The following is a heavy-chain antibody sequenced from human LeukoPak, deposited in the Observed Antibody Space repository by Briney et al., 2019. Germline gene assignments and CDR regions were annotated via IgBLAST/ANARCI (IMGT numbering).Heavy chain of an antibody. CDR2: INPNSGGT. Sequence: ASVKVSCKASGYTFTGYYMHWVRQAPGQGLEWMGWINPNSGGTNYAQKFQGGVTMTRDTSISTAYMELSRLRSDDTAVYYCARPNFWSGYYQGYWGQGTLVTVSS. CDR1: GYTFTGYY. D-gene: IGHD3-3*01. V-gene: IGHV1-2*02. CDR3: ARPNFWSGYYQGY. J-gene: IGHJ4*02.